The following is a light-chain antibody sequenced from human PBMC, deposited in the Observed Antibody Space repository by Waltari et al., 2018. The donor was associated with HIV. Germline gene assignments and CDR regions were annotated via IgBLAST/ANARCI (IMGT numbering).Light chain of an antibody. CDR3: CSYTGFKTPHV. V-gene: IGLV2-8*01. CDR1: STDISGYDS. CDR2: EVV. J-gene: IGLJ1*01. Sequence: QSALTQPPSASGSLGQSVTISCTGTSTDISGYDSVSWYQQHPGKAPKLLIYEVVKRPSGVRVSCCASRSDNTATLTVSGLQPEDEGIYYCCSYTGFKTPHVFGTGTKVTVL.